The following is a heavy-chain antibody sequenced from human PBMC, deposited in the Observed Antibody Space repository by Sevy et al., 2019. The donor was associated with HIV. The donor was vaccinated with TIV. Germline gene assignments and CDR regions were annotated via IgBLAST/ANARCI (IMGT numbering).Heavy chain of an antibody. J-gene: IGHJ5*02. V-gene: IGHV3-74*01. CDR1: GFFFSNFW. CDR2: IEEDGSKK. D-gene: IGHD6-19*01. Sequence: GGSLRLSCEASGFFFSNFWMHWVRQTPGKGLEWVSRIEEDGSKKIYADSVRGRFIVSRDNSKKTVSLQMNSLRVEDSAIYYCARDAYSSVSSDVGWFDPLGQGTLVTVSS. CDR3: ARDAYSSVSSDVGWFDP.